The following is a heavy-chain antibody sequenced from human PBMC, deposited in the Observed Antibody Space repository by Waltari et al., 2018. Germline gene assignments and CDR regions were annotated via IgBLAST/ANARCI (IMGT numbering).Heavy chain of an antibody. V-gene: IGHV4-39*07. CDR3: ARVATGMDV. CDR1: GGSLSSSSYY. CDR2: INDSGRT. Sequence: LQLQESGPGPVQPSETLSLNCTVSGGSLSSSSYYWCWIRQPPGKGLEWIGSINDSGRTYYNPSLKSRVTISVDTSKNQFSLKLSSGTAADTAVYYCARVATGMDVWGQGTTVTVSS. J-gene: IGHJ6*02.